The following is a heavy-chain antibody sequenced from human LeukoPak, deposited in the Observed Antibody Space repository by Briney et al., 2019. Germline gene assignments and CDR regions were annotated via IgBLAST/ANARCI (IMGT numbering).Heavy chain of an antibody. CDR2: INHSGST. Sequence: PSETLSLTCAVYGGSFSGYYWSWIRQPPGKGLEWIGEINHSGSTNYNPSLKSRVTISVDTSKNQFSLKLSSVTAADTAVYYCARSAPTSIRGRTYFQHWGQGTLVTVSS. V-gene: IGHV4-34*01. D-gene: IGHD1-26*01. CDR1: GGSFSGYY. J-gene: IGHJ1*01. CDR3: ARSAPTSIRGRTYFQH.